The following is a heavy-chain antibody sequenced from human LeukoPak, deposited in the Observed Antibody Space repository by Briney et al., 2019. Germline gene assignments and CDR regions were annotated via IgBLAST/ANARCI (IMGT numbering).Heavy chain of an antibody. V-gene: IGHV3-23*01. Sequence: GGSLRLSCAASGFTFSSYAMSWVRQAPGKGLEWVSAISGSGGSTYYADSVKGRFTISRDNSKNTLYLQMNSLRAEDTAVYYCAKDLYCSSTSCSLGDPWGQGTLVTVSS. CDR3: AKDLYCSSTSCSLGDP. CDR1: GFTFSSYA. CDR2: ISGSGGST. D-gene: IGHD2-2*01. J-gene: IGHJ5*02.